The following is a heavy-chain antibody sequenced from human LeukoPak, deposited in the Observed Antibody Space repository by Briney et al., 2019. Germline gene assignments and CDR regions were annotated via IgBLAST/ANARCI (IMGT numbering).Heavy chain of an antibody. V-gene: IGHV3-23*01. CDR3: AKFIRGYCSSISCPNWFDS. J-gene: IGHJ5*01. CDR1: GFTFRSYD. CDR2: LSGSGDST. Sequence: GGSLRLSCAASGFTFRSYDMSWVRQAPGKGLEWVSTLSGSGDSTYYADSVKGRFTISRDNSKNTLFLQMNSMRAEDTAVYYCAKFIRGYCSSISCPNWFDSWGQGTLVTVSS. D-gene: IGHD2-2*01.